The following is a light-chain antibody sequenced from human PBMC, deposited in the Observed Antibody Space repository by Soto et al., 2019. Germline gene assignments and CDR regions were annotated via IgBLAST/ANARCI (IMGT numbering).Light chain of an antibody. Sequence: DIVMTQPPLSLPVTPGEPASISCRSSQSLLNSNGYNCSEWYLQKPGQSPQLLIYLGSNRASGVPDRFSGSGSGTDFTLKISRVEAEDVGVYFCMQSLQTPLTFGQGTKVDIK. J-gene: IGKJ1*01. V-gene: IGKV2-28*01. CDR3: MQSLQTPLT. CDR1: QSLLNSNGYNC. CDR2: LGS.